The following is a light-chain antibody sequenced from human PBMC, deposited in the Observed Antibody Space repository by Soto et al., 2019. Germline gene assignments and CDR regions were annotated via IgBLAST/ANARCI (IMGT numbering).Light chain of an antibody. CDR1: ESVGSN. CDR2: GAS. Sequence: ETVMTQSPATLSVSPGERATLSCRASESVGSNLAWYQHKFGQAPSLLIYGASTRATGIPARFSGSGSGTEFTLTISSLQSEDFAVYYGQQYINWPRTFGQGTKVEIK. V-gene: IGKV3-15*01. CDR3: QQYINWPRT. J-gene: IGKJ1*01.